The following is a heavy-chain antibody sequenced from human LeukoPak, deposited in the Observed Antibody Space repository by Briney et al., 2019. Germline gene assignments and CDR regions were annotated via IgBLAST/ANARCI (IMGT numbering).Heavy chain of an antibody. Sequence: GGSLRLSCAVSGFTFSSYWMHWVRQAPGKGLVWVSRINSDGSSTSYADSVKGRFTISRDNAKNTLYLQMNSLRAEDTAVYYCARGNYDILTGYYSPFDYWGQRTLVTVSS. V-gene: IGHV3-74*01. D-gene: IGHD3-9*01. CDR1: GFTFSSYW. CDR3: ARGNYDILTGYYSPFDY. CDR2: INSDGSST. J-gene: IGHJ4*02.